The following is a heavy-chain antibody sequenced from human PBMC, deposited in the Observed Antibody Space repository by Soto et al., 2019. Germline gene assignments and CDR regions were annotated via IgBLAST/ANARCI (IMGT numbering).Heavy chain of an antibody. D-gene: IGHD3-22*01. CDR2: ISGSGGST. CDR1: GFTFSSYA. Sequence: PXASLRLSCAASGFTFSSYAMSGVRQAPGMGLQWVSAISGSGGSTFYADSVKGRFTISRDNSKNTLFLQMKSLRAEDTAVYYCAKWDYYDSSGYYYFDYWGQGTLVTVSS. V-gene: IGHV3-23*01. J-gene: IGHJ4*02. CDR3: AKWDYYDSSGYYYFDY.